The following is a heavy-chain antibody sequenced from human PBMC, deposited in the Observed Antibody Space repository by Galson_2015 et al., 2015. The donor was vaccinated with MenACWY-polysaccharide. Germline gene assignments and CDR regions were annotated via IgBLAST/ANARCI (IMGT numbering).Heavy chain of an antibody. D-gene: IGHD6-19*01. J-gene: IGHJ4*02. CDR2: INSDGSST. Sequence: SLRLSCAASGFTFSSYWMHWVRQAPGKGLVWASRINSDGSSTSYADSVKGRFTISRDNAKNTLYLQMNSLRAEDTAVCYCARDDSSGWYGGFDYWGQGTLVTVSS. CDR1: GFTFSSYW. CDR3: ARDDSSGWYGGFDY. V-gene: IGHV3-74*01.